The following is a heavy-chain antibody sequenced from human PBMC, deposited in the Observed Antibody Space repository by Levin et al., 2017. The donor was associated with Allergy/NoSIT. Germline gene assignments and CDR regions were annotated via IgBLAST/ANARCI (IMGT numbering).Heavy chain of an antibody. CDR3: ARCIAAAGTGGYYYYYYGMDV. D-gene: IGHD6-13*01. CDR2: ISSSSDYI. Sequence: PGESLKISCAASGFSFSSYSMNWVRQAPGKGLEWVSSISSSSDYIYYADSVKGRFTISRDSAKNSLFLQMNSLRAEDTAVYYCARCIAAAGTGGYYYYYYGMDVWGQGTTVTVSS. J-gene: IGHJ6*02. CDR1: GFSFSSYS. V-gene: IGHV3-21*01.